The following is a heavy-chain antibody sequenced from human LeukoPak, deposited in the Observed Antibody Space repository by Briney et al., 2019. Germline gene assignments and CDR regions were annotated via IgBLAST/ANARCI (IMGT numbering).Heavy chain of an antibody. J-gene: IGHJ5*02. Sequence: KASETLSLTCSVSGGSISSYYWSWIRQPPGKGLEWIGNIYYSGTTNYNPSLKSRVTISVDKSKNHFSLNLSSVTAADTAVYYCARLLGESGAAGRFDPWGQGNLVTVSS. CDR2: IYYSGTT. CDR3: ARLLGESGAAGRFDP. CDR1: GGSISSYY. V-gene: IGHV4-59*08. D-gene: IGHD5-12*01.